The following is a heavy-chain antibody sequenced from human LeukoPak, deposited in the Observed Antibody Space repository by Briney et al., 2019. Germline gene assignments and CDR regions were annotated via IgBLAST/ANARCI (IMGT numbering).Heavy chain of an antibody. D-gene: IGHD2-2*01. V-gene: IGHV3-7*01. CDR1: GINFSKNG. Sequence: GGSLRLSCTASGINFSKNGMTWVGQSPGKGLKRLANIDQYVSETYYVDAVKGRFTISRDNAEDSRYLQMNSLRAEDRAVYYCVRSQLGLDYWGQGTLVTVSS. CDR2: IDQYVSET. J-gene: IGHJ4*02. CDR3: VRSQLGLDY.